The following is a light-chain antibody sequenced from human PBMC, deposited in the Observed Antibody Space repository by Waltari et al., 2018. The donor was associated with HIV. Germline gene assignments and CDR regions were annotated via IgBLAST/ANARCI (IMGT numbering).Light chain of an antibody. CDR3: QQYFSTLYT. J-gene: IGKJ2*01. Sequence: DIVMTQSPDSLAVSLGERATINCKSSQSVLFNSKNRNYLAWYQQKPGQPPKLLIYWASTRESGVPDRFSGSGAGTEFTLTISSLQAEDVAGYFCQQYFSTLYTFGQGTKLEIK. V-gene: IGKV4-1*01. CDR2: WAS. CDR1: QSVLFNSKNRNY.